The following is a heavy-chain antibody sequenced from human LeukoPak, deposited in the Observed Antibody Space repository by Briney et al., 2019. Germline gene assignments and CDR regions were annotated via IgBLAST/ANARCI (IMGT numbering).Heavy chain of an antibody. V-gene: IGHV3-23*01. CDR3: AKDQVWIVVGSFDY. J-gene: IGHJ4*02. CDR2: ISGSGGST. CDR1: GFTFSSYA. Sequence: GGSLRLSCAASGFTFSSYAMSWVRQAPGKGLEWVSAISGSGGSTYYADSVKGRFTISRDNSKNTPYLQMTSLRAEDTAVYYCAKDQVWIVVGSFDYWGQGTLVTVSS. D-gene: IGHD3-22*01.